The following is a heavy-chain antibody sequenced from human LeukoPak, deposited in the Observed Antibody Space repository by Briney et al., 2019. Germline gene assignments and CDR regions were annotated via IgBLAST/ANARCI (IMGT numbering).Heavy chain of an antibody. D-gene: IGHD2-15*01. CDR2: IKQDGSEK. J-gene: IGHJ4*02. CDR3: ARTRWSNY. CDR1: GFTFSNFW. V-gene: IGHV3-7*01. Sequence: GGSLRLSCAASGFTFSNFWMTWVRQAPGKGLEWVANIKQDGSEKYYVDSVKGRFTISRDNAKNSLYLHMNSLSAEDTAMYYCARTRWSNYWGQGTLLTVSS.